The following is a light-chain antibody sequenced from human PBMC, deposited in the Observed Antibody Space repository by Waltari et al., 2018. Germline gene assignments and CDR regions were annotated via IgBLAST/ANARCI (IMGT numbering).Light chain of an antibody. J-gene: IGLJ3*02. CDR2: DVS. CDR3: NSYAGSSSWA. CDR1: SSDVGFYNY. V-gene: IGLV2-14*01. Sequence: QSALTQPASVSGSPGQSITISCTGTSSDVGFYNYVSWYQQHPGKAPKLIIYDVSERPSGVSDRFSGSKSGNTASLTISGLQAEDEADYYCNSYAGSSSWAFGGGTKLTVL.